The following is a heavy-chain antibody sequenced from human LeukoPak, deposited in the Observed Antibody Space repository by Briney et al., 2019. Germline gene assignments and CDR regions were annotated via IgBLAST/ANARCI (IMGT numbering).Heavy chain of an antibody. Sequence: SETLSLTRAVSGGSFSGYYWNWIRQTPGKGLEWIGEINHSGSTNYNPSLKSRVTISVDTSQNQFSLKLSSVTAADTAVYYCARSMTTNWFDPWGQGTLVTVSS. CDR2: INHSGST. CDR1: GGSFSGYY. D-gene: IGHD4-17*01. J-gene: IGHJ5*02. V-gene: IGHV4-34*01. CDR3: ARSMTTNWFDP.